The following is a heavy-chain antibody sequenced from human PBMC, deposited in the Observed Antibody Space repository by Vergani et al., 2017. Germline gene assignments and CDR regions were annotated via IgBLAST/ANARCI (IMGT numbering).Heavy chain of an antibody. CDR2: IYYSGTT. V-gene: IGHV4-31*03. D-gene: IGHD6-6*01. CDR3: TRQSSSFPDYYYYMDV. J-gene: IGHJ6*03. Sequence: QVQLQESGPGLVKASQTLSLTCSVSGAYVGSGGYYWSWVRQRPGMGLDWIGYIYYSGTTYYNPSLESRLTISLDTSENHLSLKLTSVTAADTAVYYCTRQSSSFPDYYYYMDVWGKGTTVTVSS. CDR1: GAYVGSGGYY.